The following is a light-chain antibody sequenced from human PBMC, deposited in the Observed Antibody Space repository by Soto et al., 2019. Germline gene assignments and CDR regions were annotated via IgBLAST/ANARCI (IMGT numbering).Light chain of an antibody. V-gene: IGKV3-20*01. Sequence: EIVLTQSPGTLSLSPGERATLSCGASQTVSGSYLAWYQQKPGQAPRLLIHGATNRATGIPDRFSGSRSGTDFSLTISRLEPEDSAVYYCQQYGSSPFTFGPGTKVEIE. CDR1: QTVSGSY. CDR2: GAT. CDR3: QQYGSSPFT. J-gene: IGKJ3*01.